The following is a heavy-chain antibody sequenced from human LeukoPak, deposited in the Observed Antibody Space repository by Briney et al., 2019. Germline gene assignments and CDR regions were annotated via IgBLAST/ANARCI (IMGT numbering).Heavy chain of an antibody. V-gene: IGHV4-34*01. Sequence: SGTLSLTCAVYGGSFSGYYWSWIRQPPGKGLEWIGEINHSGSTKYNPSLKSRVTISVDTSKNQFSLKLSSVTAAYTAVYYCARRQRKLVVRADAFDIWGQGTMVTVSS. CDR2: INHSGST. D-gene: IGHD2-2*01. CDR1: GGSFSGYY. CDR3: ARRQRKLVVRADAFDI. J-gene: IGHJ3*02.